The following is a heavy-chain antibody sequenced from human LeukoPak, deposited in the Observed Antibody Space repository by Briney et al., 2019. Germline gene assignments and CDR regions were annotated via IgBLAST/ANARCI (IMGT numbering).Heavy chain of an antibody. D-gene: IGHD2-15*01. CDR3: GRLRTRFCSGGTCYTNGAVDI. V-gene: IGHV4-59*08. CDR1: GGSISSYY. J-gene: IGHJ3*02. CDR2: IFHSGST. Sequence: SETLSLTCTVSGGSISSYYGSWIRQPPGQGLEWIGYIFHSGSTNYNPSLKSRVTMSVDTSNKQFSLRLSSVTAADTALYYCGRLRTRFCSGGTCYTNGAVDIWGQGTRVTVSS.